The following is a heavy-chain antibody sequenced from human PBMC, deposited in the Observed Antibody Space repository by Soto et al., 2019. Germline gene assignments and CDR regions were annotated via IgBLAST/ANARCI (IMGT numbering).Heavy chain of an antibody. V-gene: IGHV1-8*01. J-gene: IGHJ4*02. CDR3: ARRKGGSGPHYFDP. D-gene: IGHD3-16*01. CDR1: GYTFSTCD. Sequence: QVQLVQSGAEVKKPGASVRVSCKTSGYTFSTCDIHWVRQAPGQGLEWMGWMNPNTGKAGFAQKFQGRVTLTRDTSLGTAYMGLGGLTSEDTAVYYCARRKGGSGPHYFDPWGQGSLVTVSS. CDR2: MNPNTGKA.